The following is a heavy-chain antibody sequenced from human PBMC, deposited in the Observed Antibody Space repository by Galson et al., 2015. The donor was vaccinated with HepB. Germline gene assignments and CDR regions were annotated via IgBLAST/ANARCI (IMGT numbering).Heavy chain of an antibody. CDR2: ISYDGTNK. J-gene: IGHJ4*02. V-gene: IGHV3-30*18. D-gene: IGHD2-2*01. Sequence: SLRLSCAASGFTFSNYGMHWVLQAPGRGLEWVAVISYDGTNKYYADSVKGRFTISRDNSKNTLYLQMNSLRAEDTAVYYCAKILGDCSSTSCPPFDYWGQGTLVTVSS. CDR3: AKILGDCSSTSCPPFDY. CDR1: GFTFSNYG.